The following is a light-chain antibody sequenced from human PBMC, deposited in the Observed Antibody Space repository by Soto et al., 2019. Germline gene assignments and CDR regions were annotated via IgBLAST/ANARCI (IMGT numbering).Light chain of an antibody. V-gene: IGKV3-15*01. CDR2: VAS. J-gene: IGKJ2*01. Sequence: EIVMTQTQSTLTVSSGQRATLSRSSSPNLSSNFAWYQQKPGQAPRLLISVASSRANCVPYRFSGSGSGTDFTLTISGLHSEDFVVYCCQQYNNLPRTFGQGTNLEI. CDR3: QQYNNLPRT. CDR1: PNLSSN.